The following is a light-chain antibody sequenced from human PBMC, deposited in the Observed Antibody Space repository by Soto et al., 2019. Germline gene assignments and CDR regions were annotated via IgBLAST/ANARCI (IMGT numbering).Light chain of an antibody. CDR3: MCYAGGNNWV. Sequence: QSVLTQPPSASGSPGQSVTISCTGTSRDVGTHGYVSWYQQHAGKAPKLMIYDVTKRPSGVPDRFSGSKSANTASLTVSGLQADDEADYYCMCYAGGNNWVFGGGTQLTVL. J-gene: IGLJ3*02. V-gene: IGLV2-8*01. CDR1: SRDVGTHGY. CDR2: DVT.